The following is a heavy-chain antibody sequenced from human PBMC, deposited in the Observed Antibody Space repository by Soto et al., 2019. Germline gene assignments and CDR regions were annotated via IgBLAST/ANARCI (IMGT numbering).Heavy chain of an antibody. CDR2: INWNGGST. D-gene: IGHD3-22*01. Sequence: AGGSLSLSCAASGFTVEDYGMSWVRQAPRKGLEWVYGINWNGGSTGYADSVKGRFTISRDNAKNSLYLQMNSLRAADTALYYCARLVYYYDSSGYSGPFDYWGQGTLVTVSS. CDR1: GFTVEDYG. V-gene: IGHV3-20*04. J-gene: IGHJ4*02. CDR3: ARLVYYYDSSGYSGPFDY.